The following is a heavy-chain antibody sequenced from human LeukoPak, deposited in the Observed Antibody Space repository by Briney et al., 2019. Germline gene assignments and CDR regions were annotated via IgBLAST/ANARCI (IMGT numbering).Heavy chain of an antibody. V-gene: IGHV3-23*01. CDR1: GFTFSSYA. CDR3: AKVPARGWYVGNNWFDP. D-gene: IGHD6-19*01. Sequence: GGSLRLSCAASGFTFSSYAMSWVRQAPGKGLEWVSAISGSGGSTHYADSLEGRFTISRDNSKNTLYLQVNSLRAEDTAVYYCAKVPARGWYVGNNWFDPWGQGTLVTVSS. CDR2: ISGSGGST. J-gene: IGHJ5*02.